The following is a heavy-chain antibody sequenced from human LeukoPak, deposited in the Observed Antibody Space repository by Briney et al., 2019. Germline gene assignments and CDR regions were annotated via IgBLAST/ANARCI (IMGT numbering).Heavy chain of an antibody. CDR3: AKEGIVGATNGYFQH. J-gene: IGHJ1*01. V-gene: IGHV3-23*01. CDR1: GFTFSSYA. Sequence: GGYLRLSCAASGFTFSSYAMSWVRQAPGKGLEWVSAVSGRGGSTYYADSVKGRFTISRDNSKNTLYLQMNSLRAEDTAVYYCAKEGIVGATNGYFQHWGQGTLVTVSS. D-gene: IGHD1-26*01. CDR2: VSGRGGST.